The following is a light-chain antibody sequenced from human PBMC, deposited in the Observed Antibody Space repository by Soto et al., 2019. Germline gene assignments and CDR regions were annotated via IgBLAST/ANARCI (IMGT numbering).Light chain of an antibody. V-gene: IGLV2-18*02. J-gene: IGLJ1*01. CDR1: SSDVGSYNR. CDR3: YSFTSSNTYV. Sequence: QSVLTQPPSVSGSPGQSVAISCTGTSSDVGSYNRVSWYQQAPGTAPKVMIYEVSNRPSGVPDRFSGSKSGNTASLTISGLQPEDEAEYYCYSFTSSNTYVFGIGTKVTVL. CDR2: EVS.